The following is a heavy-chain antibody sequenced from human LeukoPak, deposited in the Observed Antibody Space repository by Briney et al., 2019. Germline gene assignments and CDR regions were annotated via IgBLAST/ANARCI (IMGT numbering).Heavy chain of an antibody. CDR1: GGSISSSNYY. D-gene: IGHD4-23*01. CDR2: IYYSGNT. Sequence: SETLSLTCSVSGGSISSSNYYWGWIRQPPGKGLEWIGSIYYSGNTNYNPSLKSRVTISVDTSKNQFSLKLKSVTAADTAVYYCARGNSFPDYWGQGTLVTVSS. J-gene: IGHJ4*02. V-gene: IGHV4-39*07. CDR3: ARGNSFPDY.